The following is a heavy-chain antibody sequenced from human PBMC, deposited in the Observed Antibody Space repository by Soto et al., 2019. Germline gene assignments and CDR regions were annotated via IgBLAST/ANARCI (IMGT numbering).Heavy chain of an antibody. Sequence: EVPLLESGGGLVQPGGSLRLSCAASGITFSTYSMIWVRQAPGEGLEWVSAINPGGDKTYYADSVKSRFSISRDNTENTLYLQMTNVRAEDTAIYYCARMDPGYCSSSSCRDFDYSGQGTLVTVSS. V-gene: IGHV3-23*01. D-gene: IGHD2-15*01. CDR3: ARMDPGYCSSSSCRDFDY. CDR1: GITFSTYS. CDR2: INPGGDKT. J-gene: IGHJ4*02.